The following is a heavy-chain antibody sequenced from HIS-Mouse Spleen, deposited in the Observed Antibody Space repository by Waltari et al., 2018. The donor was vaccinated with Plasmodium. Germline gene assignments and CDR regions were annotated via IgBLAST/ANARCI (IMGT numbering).Heavy chain of an antibody. CDR2: IKQDGSEK. Sequence: EVQLVESGGGLVQPGGALRLSCAASGFTFSSYWIRWVRQAPGKGLEWVANIKQDGSEKYYVDSGKGRFTISRDNAKNSLYLQMNSLRAEDTAVYYCASSWYWYFDLWGRGTLVTVSS. V-gene: IGHV3-7*01. D-gene: IGHD6-13*01. CDR1: GFTFSSYW. J-gene: IGHJ2*01. CDR3: ASSWYWYFDL.